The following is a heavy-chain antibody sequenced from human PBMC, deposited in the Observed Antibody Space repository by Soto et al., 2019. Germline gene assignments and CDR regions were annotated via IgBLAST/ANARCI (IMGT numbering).Heavy chain of an antibody. V-gene: IGHV3-23*01. CDR2: FRSGGDDDTT. D-gene: IGHD3-10*01. Sequence: GGSLRLSSAASGFTFSSYSMSWVRQAPGKGLEWVSGFRSGGDDDTTYYADSVRGRFTISRDNSKNTLFLQMNSLRAEDTAIYYCAKKVNSGSGSQFFDYWGQGTLVTVSS. CDR3: AKKVNSGSGSQFFDY. CDR1: GFTFSSYS. J-gene: IGHJ4*02.